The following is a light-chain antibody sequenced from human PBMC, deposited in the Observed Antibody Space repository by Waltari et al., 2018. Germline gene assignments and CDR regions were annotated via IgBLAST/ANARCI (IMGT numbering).Light chain of an antibody. CDR1: QSVDSH. CDR2: VAS. J-gene: IGKJ4*01. CDR3: QHYENWPHT. V-gene: IGKV3-15*01. Sequence: EIVMTQSPATLSVSPGERATLSCRASQSVDSHVAWYKQEHGQDPRLLIYVASTRATDIPARFSGSGSGTEFTLTISSLQSEDSGVYYCQHYENWPHTFGGGTKVEIK.